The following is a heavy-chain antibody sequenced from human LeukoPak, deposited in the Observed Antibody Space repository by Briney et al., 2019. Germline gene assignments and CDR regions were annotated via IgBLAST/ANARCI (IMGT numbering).Heavy chain of an antibody. CDR3: ARRRFRSSWFDS. V-gene: IGHV4-39*01. CDR2: IYYDGRS. J-gene: IGHJ5*01. D-gene: IGHD6-13*01. CDR1: GGPTISSGYY. Sequence: SETLSLTCAVSGGPTISSGYYWGWIRQPPGKGLEWIGNIYYDGRSSCDPSLKSRVTMSVDTSKNQFSLKLSSVTAADTAVYYCARRRFRSSWFDSWGQGTLVTVSS.